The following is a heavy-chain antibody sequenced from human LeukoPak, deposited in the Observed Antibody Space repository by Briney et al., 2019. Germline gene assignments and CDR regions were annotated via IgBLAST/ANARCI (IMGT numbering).Heavy chain of an antibody. V-gene: IGHV4-59*08. CDR1: GGSISSYY. CDR3: VLYDSSGTSPY. Sequence: SETLSLTCTVSGGSISSYYWSWIRQPPGKGLEWIGYIYYSGSTNYNPSLKSRVTISVDTSKNQFSLKLSSVTAADTAVYYCVLYDSSGTSPYWGQGTLVTVSS. CDR2: IYYSGST. J-gene: IGHJ4*02. D-gene: IGHD3-22*01.